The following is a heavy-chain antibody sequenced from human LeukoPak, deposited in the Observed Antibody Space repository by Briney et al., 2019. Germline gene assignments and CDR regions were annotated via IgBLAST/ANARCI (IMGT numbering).Heavy chain of an antibody. J-gene: IGHJ4*02. CDR3: ARGLIAVADPIDY. V-gene: IGHV1-2*02. Sequence: ASLKLSCKASGYTFTGYYMHWVRQAPGQGLEWMGWINPNSGGTNYAQKFQGRVTMTRDTSISTAYMELSRLRSDDTAVYYCARGLIAVADPIDYWGQGTLVTVSS. CDR2: INPNSGGT. CDR1: GYTFTGYY. D-gene: IGHD6-19*01.